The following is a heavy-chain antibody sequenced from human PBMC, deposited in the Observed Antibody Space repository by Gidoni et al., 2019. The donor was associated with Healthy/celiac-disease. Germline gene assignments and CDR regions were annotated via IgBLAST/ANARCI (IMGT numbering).Heavy chain of an antibody. CDR2: IYYSGST. CDR3: ARDKESQDNWGYSYFYGMDV. Sequence: QVQLQESGPGLVKPSQTLSLPCTFSGGSISSCGYSWSWIRQHPGKGLEWIGYIYYSGSTYYNPSLKSRVTISVDTSKNQFSLKLSSVTAADTAVYYCARDKESQDNWGYSYFYGMDVWGQGTTVTVSS. D-gene: IGHD1-1*01. CDR1: GGSISSCGYS. J-gene: IGHJ6*02. V-gene: IGHV4-31*03.